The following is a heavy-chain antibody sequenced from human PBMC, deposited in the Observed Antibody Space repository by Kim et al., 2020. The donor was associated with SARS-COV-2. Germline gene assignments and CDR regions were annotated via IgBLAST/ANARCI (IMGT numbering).Heavy chain of an antibody. CDR2: IWYDGSNK. CDR1: GFTFSSYG. Sequence: GGSLRLSCAASGFTFSSYGMHWVRQAPGKGLEWVAVIWYDGSNKYYADSVKGRFTISRDNSKNTLYLQMNSLRAEDTAVYYCARDQRRRGGRGSRGAFDIWGQGTMVTVSS. J-gene: IGHJ3*02. V-gene: IGHV3-33*01. CDR3: ARDQRRRGGRGSRGAFDI. D-gene: IGHD3-16*01.